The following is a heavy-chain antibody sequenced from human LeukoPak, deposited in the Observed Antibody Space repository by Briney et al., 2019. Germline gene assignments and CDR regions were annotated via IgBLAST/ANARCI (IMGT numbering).Heavy chain of an antibody. V-gene: IGHV3-48*03. CDR3: VRGYSGYDPFDY. CDR1: GFTFNIYE. CDR2: ITSSGSTK. Sequence: GGSLRLSCAASGFTFNIYEMNWVRQAPGKGLEWVSYITSSGSTKYYADSVKGRFTISRDNAKNSLNLQTKSLRAEDTAVYYCVRGYSGYDPFDYWGQGTLVTVSS. J-gene: IGHJ4*02. D-gene: IGHD5-12*01.